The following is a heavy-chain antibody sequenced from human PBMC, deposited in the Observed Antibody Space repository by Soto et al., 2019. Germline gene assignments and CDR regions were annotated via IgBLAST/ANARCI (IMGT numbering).Heavy chain of an antibody. Sequence: QVQLVESGGGVVQPGRSLRLSCAASGFTFSSYAMHWVRQAPGKGLEWVAVISYDGSNKYYADSVKGRFTISRDNAKTTRYLQMNSLRAEDTAVYYCARCGYSYGYTFDHWGQGTLVTVSS. CDR2: ISYDGSNK. D-gene: IGHD5-18*01. CDR1: GFTFSSYA. V-gene: IGHV3-30-3*01. J-gene: IGHJ4*02. CDR3: ARCGYSYGYTFDH.